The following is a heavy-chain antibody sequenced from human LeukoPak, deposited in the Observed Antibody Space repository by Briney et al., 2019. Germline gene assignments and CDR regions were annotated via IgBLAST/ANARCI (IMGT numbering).Heavy chain of an antibody. J-gene: IGHJ5*02. CDR3: ARETSGLDP. CDR1: GGSVSTTSYY. Sequence: PSETLSLTCTVSGGSVSTTSYYWGWIRQPPGKGLEWIGSVYYSGTTYYNPSLKSRVTMSVDTSKNQFSLMLSSVTAADTAVYYCARETSGLDPWGQGTLVTVSS. CDR2: VYYSGTT. V-gene: IGHV4-39*07.